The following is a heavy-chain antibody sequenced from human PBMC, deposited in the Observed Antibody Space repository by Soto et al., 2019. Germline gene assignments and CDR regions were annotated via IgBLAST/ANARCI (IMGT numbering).Heavy chain of an antibody. CDR3: TRDSSYYGSGRGVLDY. D-gene: IGHD3-10*01. V-gene: IGHV3-66*01. Sequence: VHLVESGGDLVQPGGSLRLSCAISGFAVNNDYVSWVRQAPGKGLEWVSVISKDGSTVYADSVQGRFFVSRDATRNMVFLHMNSLRVEDTALYHCTRDSSYYGSGRGVLDYWGQGTLVTVSS. CDR1: GFAVNNDY. CDR2: ISKDGST. J-gene: IGHJ4*02.